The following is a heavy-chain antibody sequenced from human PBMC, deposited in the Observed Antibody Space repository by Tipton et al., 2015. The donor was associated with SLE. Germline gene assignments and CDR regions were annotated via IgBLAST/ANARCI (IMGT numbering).Heavy chain of an antibody. CDR1: GFIFSDYS. V-gene: IGHV3-21*01. J-gene: IGHJ6*03. CDR3: TRGTGSRHYYSMDV. D-gene: IGHD3-10*01. CDR2: ISSSGTDI. Sequence: SLRLSCAASGFIFSDYSMNWVRQAPGKGLEWVSSISSSGTDIHYADSVSGRFTISRDNADNSLSLQMSSLRAEDTAAYYCTRGTGSRHYYSMDVWGSGTTVTVSS.